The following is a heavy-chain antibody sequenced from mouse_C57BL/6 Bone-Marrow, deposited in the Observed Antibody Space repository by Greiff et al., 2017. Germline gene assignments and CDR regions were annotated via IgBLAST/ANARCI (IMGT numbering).Heavy chain of an antibody. V-gene: IGHV14-3*01. CDR3: AYSPWFAY. J-gene: IGHJ3*01. D-gene: IGHD2-12*01. Sequence: LMESVAELVRPGASVKLSCTASGFHIQPTYMHWVKQRPEQGLGWIGRIDPANGNTKSAPKFQGTATITADPSSTTAYLQLSSLTSEETAIYYCAYSPWFAYWGQGTLVTVSA. CDR1: GFHIQPTY. CDR2: IDPANGNT.